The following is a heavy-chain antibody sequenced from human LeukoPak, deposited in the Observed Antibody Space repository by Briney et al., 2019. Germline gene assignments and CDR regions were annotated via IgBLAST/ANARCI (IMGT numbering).Heavy chain of an antibody. J-gene: IGHJ6*04. CDR1: GFTFSASA. Sequence: GGSLRLSCAASGFTFSASALHWVRQASGKGLEWVGRIRNKADNYATAYAASAKGRFIISRDDSKNTAYLQMNSLKTEDTAVSYCAYDFWSGYLGDVWGKGTTVTVSS. D-gene: IGHD3-3*01. CDR3: AYDFWSGYLGDV. V-gene: IGHV3-73*01. CDR2: IRNKADNYAT.